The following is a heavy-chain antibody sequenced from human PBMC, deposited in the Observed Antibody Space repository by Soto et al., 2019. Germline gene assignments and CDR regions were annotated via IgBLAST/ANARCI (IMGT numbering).Heavy chain of an antibody. Sequence: QVQLVQSGAEVKKPGSSVKVSCKASGGTFSGYAISWVRQAPGQGLEWMGGIIPILGTANYAQKFQGRVTITADESTSTDYMELSSLRSEDTAVYYCARGVKYSSSSGRDYYYGMDVWGQGTTVTVSS. V-gene: IGHV1-69*12. D-gene: IGHD6-6*01. J-gene: IGHJ6*02. CDR1: GGTFSGYA. CDR3: ARGVKYSSSSGRDYYYGMDV. CDR2: IIPILGTA.